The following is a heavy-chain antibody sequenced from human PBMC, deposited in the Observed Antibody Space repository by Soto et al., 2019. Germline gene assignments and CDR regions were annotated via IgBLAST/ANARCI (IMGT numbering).Heavy chain of an antibody. D-gene: IGHD1-26*01. CDR3: ARYELRRHNWFDP. V-gene: IGHV4-31*03. J-gene: IGHJ5*02. Sequence: SETLSLTCTVSGGSISSGGYYWSWIRQHPGKGLEWIGYIYYSGSTYYNPSLKSRVTISVDTSKNQFSLKLSSVTAADTAVYYCARYELRRHNWFDPWGQGTLVTVS. CDR1: GGSISSGGYY. CDR2: IYYSGST.